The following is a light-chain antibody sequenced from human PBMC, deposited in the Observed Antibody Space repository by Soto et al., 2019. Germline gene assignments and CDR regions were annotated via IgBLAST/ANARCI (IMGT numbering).Light chain of an antibody. V-gene: IGLV2-8*01. J-gene: IGLJ2*01. CDR1: SSDLGDYDY. Sequence: QSALTQPPSASGSPGQSVTISCTGTSSDLGDYDYVSWYQQHPGKAPKLLIYEVNERPSGVPDRFYGSKSGNTASLTVTGLQAEDEADYYCSSYAGSNNLIFGGGTKLTVL. CDR3: SSYAGSNNLI. CDR2: EVN.